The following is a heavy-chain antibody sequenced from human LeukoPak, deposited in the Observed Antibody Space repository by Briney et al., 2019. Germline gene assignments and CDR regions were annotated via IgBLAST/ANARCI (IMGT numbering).Heavy chain of an antibody. CDR3: ARHGSVRSPLGP. Sequence: SETLSLTCTVSGGSISSYYWSWIRQPPGKGLEWIGYIYATGSTNHNPSLKSRVTISVDTSKNQFSLNLRSVTAADTAVYYCARHGSVRSPLGPWGQGTLVTVSS. CDR1: GGSISSYY. V-gene: IGHV4-4*09. CDR2: IYATGST. D-gene: IGHD3-10*01. J-gene: IGHJ5*02.